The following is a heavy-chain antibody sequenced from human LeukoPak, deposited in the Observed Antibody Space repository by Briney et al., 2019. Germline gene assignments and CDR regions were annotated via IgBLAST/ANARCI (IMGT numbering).Heavy chain of an antibody. CDR3: ARPALHHVGLYAFDI. J-gene: IGHJ3*02. CDR1: GYSFTSYW. CDR2: IYPGDSDT. D-gene: IGHD2-15*01. Sequence: GESLKISRKGSGYSFTSYWIGWVRQMPGKGLEWMGIIYPGDSDTGYSPSFQGQVTISADKSISTAYLQWSSLKASDTAMYYCARPALHHVGLYAFDIWGQGTMVTVSS. V-gene: IGHV5-51*01.